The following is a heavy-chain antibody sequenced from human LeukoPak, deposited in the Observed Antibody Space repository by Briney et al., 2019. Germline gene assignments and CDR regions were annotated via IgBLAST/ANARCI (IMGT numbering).Heavy chain of an antibody. CDR2: INHSGST. J-gene: IGHJ4*02. CDR3: ARAGSFHLTTTL. D-gene: IGHD4-17*01. CDR1: GGSFRGYY. V-gene: IGHV4-34*01. Sequence: SETLSLTCAVYGGSFRGYYWSWIRQPPGKGLEWIGEINHSGSTNYNPSLKSRVTISLDTSTNRVSLKLSSVTAADTALYYCARAGSFHLTTTLWGQGTLVTVSS.